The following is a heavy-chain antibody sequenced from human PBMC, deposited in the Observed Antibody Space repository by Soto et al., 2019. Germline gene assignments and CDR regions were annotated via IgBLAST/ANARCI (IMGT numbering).Heavy chain of an antibody. J-gene: IGHJ6*02. D-gene: IGHD4-17*01. CDR3: ARISLGAYGDRFYSYYGMDV. CDR2: IIPIFGTA. Sequence: QVQLVQSGAEVKKPGSSVKVSCKASGGTFSSYAISWVRQAPGQGLEWMGGIIPIFGTANYAQKFQGRVTRSEEEETSTPYMELSGLRAEDTAVYYGARISLGAYGDRFYSYYGMDVWGQGTTVTVSS. V-gene: IGHV1-69*12. CDR1: GGTFSSYA.